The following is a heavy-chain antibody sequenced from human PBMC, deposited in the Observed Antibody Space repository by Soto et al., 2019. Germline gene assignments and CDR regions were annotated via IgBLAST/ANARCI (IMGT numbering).Heavy chain of an antibody. V-gene: IGHV3-74*01. CDR2: INGDGSYT. Sequence: EVQLVESGGGLVQPGGSLRLSCAASGFTFSTYWMHWDRQAPEKGLLWVSHINGDGSYTDFADSVKGRFTISRDNAKNTVYLQMQSLRVEDTAVYFCVRTWHGFDIWGPGTMVTVSS. CDR3: VRTWHGFDI. J-gene: IGHJ3*02. CDR1: GFTFSTYW.